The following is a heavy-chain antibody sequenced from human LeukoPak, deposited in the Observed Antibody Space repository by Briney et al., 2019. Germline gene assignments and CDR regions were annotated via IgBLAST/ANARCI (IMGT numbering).Heavy chain of an antibody. D-gene: IGHD2-15*01. V-gene: IGHV4-59*02. Sequence: SETLSLTCVVSGGSVSGYYWGWIRQPPGRGLEWIGYVYYSGSTNYNPSFKSRITISVDTSRNQFALQLSSVTAADTAVYYCARIHRYCSGGACYVLDNWGQGTLVAVSS. CDR3: ARIHRYCSGGACYVLDN. CDR1: GGSVSGYY. CDR2: VYYSGST. J-gene: IGHJ4*02.